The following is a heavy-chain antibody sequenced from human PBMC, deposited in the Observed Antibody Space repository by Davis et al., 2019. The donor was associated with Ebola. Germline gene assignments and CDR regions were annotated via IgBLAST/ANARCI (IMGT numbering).Heavy chain of an antibody. V-gene: IGHV4-59*02. CDR2: IYYSGRT. J-gene: IGHJ3*02. CDR1: GASVTFNY. CDR3: ARDQYYYDSSGYHRGALDN. D-gene: IGHD3-22*01. Sequence: GPLRPSCSLPGASVTFNYWNWIRQPPGKGLEWIGYIYYSGRTNYNPSLKSRVTISVDTSKNQFSLKLSSVTAADTAVYYCARDQYYYDSSGYHRGALDNWGQGTMVTVSS.